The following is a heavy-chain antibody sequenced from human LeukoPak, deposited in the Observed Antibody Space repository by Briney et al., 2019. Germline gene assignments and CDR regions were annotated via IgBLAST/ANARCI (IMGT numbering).Heavy chain of an antibody. CDR1: GFTFSSYG. V-gene: IGHV3-33*06. J-gene: IGHJ4*02. Sequence: PGRSLRLSCAASGFTFSSYGMHWVRQAPGKGLEWVAVIWYDGSNKYCADSVKGRFTISRDNSKNTLYLQMNSLRAEDTAVYYCAKGQENLDFWGQGTLVTVSS. CDR3: AKGQENLDF. CDR2: IWYDGSNK. D-gene: IGHD1-14*01.